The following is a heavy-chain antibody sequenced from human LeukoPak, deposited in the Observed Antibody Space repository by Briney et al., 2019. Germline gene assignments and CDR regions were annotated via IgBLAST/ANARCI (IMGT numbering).Heavy chain of an antibody. J-gene: IGHJ6*03. CDR1: GFSFPYG. CDR3: AKTPYSSSWYAYYYMDV. Sequence: GGSLRLSCEASGFSFPYGMSWVRQAPGKGLEWVSGITNSGENTYYADSVKGRFTISRDNSKNTLYLQMNSLRAEDTAVYYCAKTPYSSSWYAYYYMDVWGKGTTVTVSS. CDR2: ITNSGENT. V-gene: IGHV3-23*01. D-gene: IGHD6-13*01.